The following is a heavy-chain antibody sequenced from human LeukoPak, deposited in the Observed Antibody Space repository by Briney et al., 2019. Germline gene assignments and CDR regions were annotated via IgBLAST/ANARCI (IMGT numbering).Heavy chain of an antibody. Sequence: KPGGSLRLSCAASGFTFSSYGMHWVRQAPGKGLEWVSSISSSSSYTYYADSVKGRFTISRDNAKNSLYLQMNSLRAEDTAVYYCAAYSRNDITMVRGVNINPWGQGTLVTVSS. CDR1: GFTFSSYG. CDR3: AAYSRNDITMVRGVNINP. V-gene: IGHV3-21*01. D-gene: IGHD3-10*01. J-gene: IGHJ5*02. CDR2: ISSSSSYT.